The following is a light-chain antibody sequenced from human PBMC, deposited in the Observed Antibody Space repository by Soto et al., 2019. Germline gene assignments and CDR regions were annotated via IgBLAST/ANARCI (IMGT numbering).Light chain of an antibody. CDR1: ISNVGGYNY. CDR3: CSYGGTVV. Sequence: QSALTQPRSVSGSPGQSGTISCTGSISNVGGYNYVSWYQQHPDEAPQLIIYNVNKRPSGVPDRFSGSKSGNTASLTISGLQAEDEADYYCCSYGGTVVFGGGTKLTVL. V-gene: IGLV2-11*01. CDR2: NVN. J-gene: IGLJ2*01.